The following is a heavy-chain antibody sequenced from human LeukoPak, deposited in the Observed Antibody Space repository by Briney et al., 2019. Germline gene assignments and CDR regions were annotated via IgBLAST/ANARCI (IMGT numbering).Heavy chain of an antibody. D-gene: IGHD2-2*01. Sequence: ASVKVSCKASGYTFTGYYMHWVRQAPGQGLEWMGGINPNSGGTNYAQKFQGRVTMTSDTSISTAYMELSRVRSDDTAVYDCTIGSSCPYGIDYWGQGTLVTVSS. V-gene: IGHV1-2*02. CDR2: INPNSGGT. J-gene: IGHJ4*02. CDR3: TIGSSCPYGIDY. CDR1: GYTFTGYY.